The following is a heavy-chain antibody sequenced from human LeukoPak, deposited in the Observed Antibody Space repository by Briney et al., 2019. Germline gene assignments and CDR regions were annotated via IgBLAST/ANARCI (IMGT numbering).Heavy chain of an antibody. V-gene: IGHV3-23*01. CDR1: GFTFSSYW. D-gene: IGHD1-7*01. CDR2: ISGSGGST. Sequence: GGSLRLSCAASGFTFSSYWMSWVRQAPGKGLEWVSAISGSGGSTYYADSVKGRFTISRDNSKNTLYLQMNSLRAEDTAVYYCAKDKYNWNSPNWFDPWGQGTLVTVSS. J-gene: IGHJ5*02. CDR3: AKDKYNWNSPNWFDP.